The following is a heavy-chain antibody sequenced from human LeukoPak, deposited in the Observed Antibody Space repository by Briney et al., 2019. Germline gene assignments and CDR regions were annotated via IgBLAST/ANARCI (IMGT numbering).Heavy chain of an antibody. CDR3: ARTYYVWGSYRSSAYYFDY. CDR1: RLTFSTFA. CDR2: IDGTGDTT. J-gene: IGHJ4*02. D-gene: IGHD3-16*02. Sequence: GGSLRLSCAASRLTFSTFAVTWVRQAPGKGLEWVSSIDGTGDTTYYADSVKGRFTISRDNSRNTLYLQMNSLRAEDTAVYYCARTYYVWGSYRSSAYYFDYWGQGTLVTVSS. V-gene: IGHV3-23*01.